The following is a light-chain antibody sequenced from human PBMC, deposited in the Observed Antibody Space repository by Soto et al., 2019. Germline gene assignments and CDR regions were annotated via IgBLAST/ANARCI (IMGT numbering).Light chain of an antibody. Sequence: QTVVTQPPSVSGAPGQRVTISCTGSSSNIGAGYDVHWYQQLPGTAPKLLIYGNSNRPSGVPDRFSGSKSGTSASLAITGLQAEDEADYHCQSYDSSLSALVFGGGTKLTVL. CDR2: GNS. J-gene: IGLJ2*01. CDR3: QSYDSSLSALV. V-gene: IGLV1-40*01. CDR1: SSNIGAGYD.